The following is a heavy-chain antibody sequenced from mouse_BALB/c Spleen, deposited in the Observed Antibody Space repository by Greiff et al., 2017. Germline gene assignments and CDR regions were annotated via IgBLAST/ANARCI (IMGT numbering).Heavy chain of an antibody. V-gene: IGHV5-17*02. CDR1: GFTFSSFG. Sequence: EVQGVESGGGLVQPGGSRKLSCAASGFTFSSFGMHWVRQAPEKGLEWVAYISSGSSTIYYADTVKGRFTISRDNPKNTLFLQMTSLRSEDTAMYDCARRGNYYGSLIDYWGQGTTLTVSS. J-gene: IGHJ2*01. CDR3: ARRGNYYGSLIDY. D-gene: IGHD1-1*01. CDR2: ISSGSSTI.